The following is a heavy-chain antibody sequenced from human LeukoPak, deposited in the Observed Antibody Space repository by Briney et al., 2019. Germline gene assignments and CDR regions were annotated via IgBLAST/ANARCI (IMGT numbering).Heavy chain of an antibody. V-gene: IGHV4-34*01. CDR2: INHSGST. CDR1: GGSFSGYY. CDR3: EARNYYYYYYMDV. Sequence: SETLSLTCAVYGGSFSGYYWSWIRQPPGKGLEWIGEINHSGSTNYNPSLKSRVTISVDTSKNQFSLKLSSVTAADTAVYYCEARNYYYYYYMDVWGKGTTVTVSS. J-gene: IGHJ6*03.